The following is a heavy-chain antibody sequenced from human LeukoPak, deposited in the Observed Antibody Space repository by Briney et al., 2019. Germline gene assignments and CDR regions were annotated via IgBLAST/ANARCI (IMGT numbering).Heavy chain of an antibody. CDR2: ISAYNGNT. Sequence: ASVKVSCKASGYTFTSYGISWVRQAPGQGLEWMGWISAYNGNTNHAQKLQGRVTMTTDTSTSTAYMELRSLRSDDTAVYYCARDTVVVVAATAVSDYWGQGTLVTVSS. CDR3: ARDTVVVVAATAVSDY. J-gene: IGHJ4*02. CDR1: GYTFTSYG. V-gene: IGHV1-18*01. D-gene: IGHD2-15*01.